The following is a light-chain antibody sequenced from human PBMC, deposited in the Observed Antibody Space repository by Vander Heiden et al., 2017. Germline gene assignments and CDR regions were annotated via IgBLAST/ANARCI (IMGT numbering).Light chain of an antibody. CDR3: QQSFNTPYT. V-gene: IGKV1-39*01. CDR2: AAS. J-gene: IGKJ2*01. CDR1: QNINTC. Sequence: DIQMTQSPSSLSASVGDRVTITCRASQNINTCLDWYQQKPGKAPKLLIYAASSLQSGVPSRFSGSGSGTHFILTISSLQPEDFATYSCQQSFNTPYTFGQGTKLEIK.